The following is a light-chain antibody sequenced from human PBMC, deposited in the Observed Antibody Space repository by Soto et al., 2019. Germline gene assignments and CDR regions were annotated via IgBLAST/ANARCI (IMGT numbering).Light chain of an antibody. CDR1: TGAVTSGHY. Sequence: QAVVTQEPSLTVYPGGTVTLTCGSSTGAVTSGHYPYWFQQKPGQAPRTLIYDTRNKHSWTPARFSGSLLGGKAALTLSGAQPEDEAVYYCLVSLSGARVFGGGTQLTVL. CDR3: LVSLSGARV. V-gene: IGLV7-46*01. CDR2: DTR. J-gene: IGLJ7*01.